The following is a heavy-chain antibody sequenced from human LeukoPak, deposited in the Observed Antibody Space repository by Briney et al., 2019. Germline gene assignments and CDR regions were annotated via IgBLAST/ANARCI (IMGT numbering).Heavy chain of an antibody. CDR3: AKGPAAGSNPHYFDY. J-gene: IGHJ4*02. Sequence: PGRSLRLSCAASGFTFDDYAMHWVRQAPGKGLEWVSGICWNSGSIGYADSVKGRFTISRDNAKNSLYLQMNSLRAEDTALYYCAKGPAAGSNPHYFDYWGQGTLVTVSS. CDR1: GFTFDDYA. CDR2: ICWNSGSI. D-gene: IGHD6-13*01. V-gene: IGHV3-9*01.